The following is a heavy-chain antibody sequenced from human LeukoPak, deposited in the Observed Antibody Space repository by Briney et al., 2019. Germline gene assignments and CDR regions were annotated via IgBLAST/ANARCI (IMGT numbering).Heavy chain of an antibody. V-gene: IGHV4-39*07. J-gene: IGHJ3*02. Sequence: PSETLSLTCTVSGGSISSSSYYWGWIRQPPGKGLEWIGSIYYSGSTYYNPSLKSRVTISVDTSKNQFSLKLSSVTAADTAVYYCARVFVVVSRVVDAFDIWGQGTMVTVS. CDR1: GGSISSSSYY. CDR3: ARVFVVVSRVVDAFDI. D-gene: IGHD2-21*01. CDR2: IYYSGST.